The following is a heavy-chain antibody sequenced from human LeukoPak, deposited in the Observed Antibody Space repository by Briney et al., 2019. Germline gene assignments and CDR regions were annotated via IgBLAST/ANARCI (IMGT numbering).Heavy chain of an antibody. CDR2: IYYSGST. Sequence: RASETLSLTCTVSGGSISSYYWSWIRQPPGKGLEWIGYIYYSGSTNYNPSLKSRVTISVDTFKNQFSLKLSSVTAADTTVYYCARYVAAAGFDYWGQGTLVTVSS. D-gene: IGHD6-13*01. CDR3: ARYVAAAGFDY. V-gene: IGHV4-59*08. J-gene: IGHJ4*02. CDR1: GGSISSYY.